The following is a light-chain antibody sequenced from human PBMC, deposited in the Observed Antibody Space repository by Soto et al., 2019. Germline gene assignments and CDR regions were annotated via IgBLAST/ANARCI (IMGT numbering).Light chain of an antibody. J-gene: IGKJ1*01. Sequence: ESVLTQSPGTLSLSPGERATLSCGASQRVTSNNLAWYQQKPGQAPRLLIYAASSMATGIPDRFSGSGSGTDFTLTISRLEPGDSAVYYCQQYGDSSWTFGQGTKVEVK. CDR2: AAS. V-gene: IGKV3-20*01. CDR3: QQYGDSSWT. CDR1: QRVTSNN.